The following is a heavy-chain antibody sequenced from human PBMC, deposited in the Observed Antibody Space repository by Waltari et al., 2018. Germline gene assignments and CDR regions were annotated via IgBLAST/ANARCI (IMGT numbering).Heavy chain of an antibody. CDR2: ISDSSVVI. CDR1: GFSFSTYT. V-gene: IGHV3-21*01. D-gene: IGHD6-13*01. J-gene: IGHJ4*02. Sequence: EVQLVESGGGLVKPGGSLRVSCAASGFSFSTYTMNWVRQAPGKGREWVGCISDSSVVIDDADSVKGRFTISRDNVKNSGSLQMSSLRADDSAVYYCARVVSAAGTLYQFDYWGQGTLVTVSS. CDR3: ARVVSAAGTLYQFDY.